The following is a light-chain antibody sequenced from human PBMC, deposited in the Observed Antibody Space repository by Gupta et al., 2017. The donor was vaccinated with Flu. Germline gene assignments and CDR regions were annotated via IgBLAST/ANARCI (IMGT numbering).Light chain of an antibody. CDR3: QQTYVSPFT. CDR2: RAS. Sequence: PSSLSATVGDRATITCRASQNIDESLNWYQQRPGQGPTPLIYRASSLQNGVPSRFSGSGSGTDFTLTINDLQPEDFATYHCQQTYVSPFTFGQGTRLDI. V-gene: IGKV1-39*01. CDR1: QNIDES. J-gene: IGKJ5*01.